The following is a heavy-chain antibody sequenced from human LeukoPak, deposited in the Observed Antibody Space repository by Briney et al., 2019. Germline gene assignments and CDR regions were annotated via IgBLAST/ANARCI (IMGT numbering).Heavy chain of an antibody. CDR2: IKQDGSAT. V-gene: IGHV3-7*01. D-gene: IGHD6-13*01. Sequence: PGGSLRLSCAASGFTFSGYWMSWGREAPGKGLEWVANIKQDGSATYYVDSVKGRFTISRDNAKNSLYLQMNSLRAEDTAVYYCARMYSSSWYSWGQGTLVTVSS. CDR1: GFTFSGYW. J-gene: IGHJ4*02. CDR3: ARMYSSSWYS.